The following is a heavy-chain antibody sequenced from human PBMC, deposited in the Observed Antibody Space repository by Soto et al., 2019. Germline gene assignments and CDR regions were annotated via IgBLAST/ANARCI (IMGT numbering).Heavy chain of an antibody. CDR2: INPHSGAT. CDR1: GYTFGDYY. V-gene: IGHV1-2*02. D-gene: IGHD1-26*01. Sequence: QVQLMQSGAAVEKPGASVQVSCRTSGYTFGDYYIHWVRQAPGQRLQWMAWINPHSGATKFAQEFQDRVTLTSDTSITTAYMELRSLKSDDSAIYYCARPPNPWEPYAFHIWGQGTMVTVSS. CDR3: ARPPNPWEPYAFHI. J-gene: IGHJ3*02.